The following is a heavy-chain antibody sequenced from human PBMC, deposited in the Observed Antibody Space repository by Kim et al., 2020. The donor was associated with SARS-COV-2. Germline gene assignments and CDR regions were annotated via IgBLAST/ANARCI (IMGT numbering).Heavy chain of an antibody. J-gene: IGHJ4*02. D-gene: IGHD4-17*01. Sequence: NADPSLKSRVTLSVDKSKNQFSLKLSSVTAADTAVYYCARLPTVTTSLYYWGQGTLVTVSS. V-gene: IGHV4-4*02. CDR3: ARLPTVTTSLYY.